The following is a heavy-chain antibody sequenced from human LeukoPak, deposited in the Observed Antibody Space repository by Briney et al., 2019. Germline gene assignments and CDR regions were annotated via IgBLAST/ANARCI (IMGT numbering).Heavy chain of an antibody. CDR1: GFTFSSYA. D-gene: IGHD3-3*01. J-gene: IGHJ5*02. Sequence: PGGSLRLSCAASGFTFSSYAMHWVRQAPGKGLEWVAVISYDGSNKYYADSVKGRFTISRDNSKNTLYLQMNSLRAEDTAVYYCARDQDDFPFDPWGQGTLVTVSS. CDR3: ARDQDDFPFDP. CDR2: ISYDGSNK. V-gene: IGHV3-30-3*01.